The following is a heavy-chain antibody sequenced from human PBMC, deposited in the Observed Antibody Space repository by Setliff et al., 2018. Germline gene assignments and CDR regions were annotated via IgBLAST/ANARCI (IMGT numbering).Heavy chain of an antibody. V-gene: IGHV4-59*11. D-gene: IGHD4-17*01. J-gene: IGHJ4*02. Sequence: NPSETLSLTCTVSGASINNHFWSWIRQPPGKGLEWIGYLSHSGSSNYNPSLKSRVTMLVDTSKNQFSLKLSSVTAADTAVYFCARLPRTVTHFDYWGQGALVTVSS. CDR2: LSHSGSS. CDR3: ARLPRTVTHFDY. CDR1: GASINNHF.